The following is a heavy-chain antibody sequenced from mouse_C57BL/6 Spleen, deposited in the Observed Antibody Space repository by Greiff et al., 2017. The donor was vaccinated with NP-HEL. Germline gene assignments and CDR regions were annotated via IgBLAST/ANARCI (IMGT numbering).Heavy chain of an antibody. CDR3: ARSGYDYDTGFPAY. CDR1: GYAFSSYW. CDR2: IYPGDGDT. Sequence: VQLQESGAELVKPGASVKISCKASGYAFSSYWMNWVKQRPGKGLEWIGQIYPGDGDTNYNGKFKGKATLTADKSSSTAYMQLSSLTSEDSAVYFWARSGYDYDTGFPAYWGQGTLVTVSA. J-gene: IGHJ3*01. D-gene: IGHD2-4*01. V-gene: IGHV1-80*01.